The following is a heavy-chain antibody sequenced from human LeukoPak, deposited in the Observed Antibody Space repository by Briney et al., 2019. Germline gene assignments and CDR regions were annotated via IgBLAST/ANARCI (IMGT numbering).Heavy chain of an antibody. D-gene: IGHD6-13*01. CDR3: ARGGRYMSASWYRSVYYYMDV. Sequence: SETLSLTCTVSAYSISSGYYWAWIRQPPGRGLEWIGHLYHSGDTYYNPSLKSRVAISVDTSKNQFSLKLSSVTAADTAVYFCARGGRYMSASWYRSVYYYMDVWGKGTTVTVSS. J-gene: IGHJ6*03. CDR1: AYSISSGYY. CDR2: LYHSGDT. V-gene: IGHV4-38-2*02.